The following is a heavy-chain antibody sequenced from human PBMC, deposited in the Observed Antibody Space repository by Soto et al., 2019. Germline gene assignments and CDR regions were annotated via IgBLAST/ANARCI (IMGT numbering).Heavy chain of an antibody. V-gene: IGHV1-18*01. J-gene: IGHJ5*02. Sequence: ASVKVFCKASGYTFTSYGISWVRQAPGQGLEWMGWISAYNGNTNYAQKLQGRVTMTTDTSTSTAYMELRSLRSDDTAVYYCARVPDIVATRDWFDPWGQGTLVTVSS. CDR3: ARVPDIVATRDWFDP. CDR1: GYTFTSYG. D-gene: IGHD5-12*01. CDR2: ISAYNGNT.